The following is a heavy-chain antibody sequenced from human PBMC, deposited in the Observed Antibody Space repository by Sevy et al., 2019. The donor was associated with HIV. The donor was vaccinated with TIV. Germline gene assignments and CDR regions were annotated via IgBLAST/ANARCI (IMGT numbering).Heavy chain of an antibody. D-gene: IGHD6-19*01. Sequence: LSLTCSVSGGSISSHSYYWTWIRQHPGKGLEWIGYIHYSGRTYYNPSLKSRVTISLDTSKNQFSLRMRSVTAADTAVYYCARDHGYSNGWFPYYYYYGMDVWGPGTTVTVSS. CDR2: IHYSGRT. CDR3: ARDHGYSNGWFPYYYYYGMDV. V-gene: IGHV4-31*03. J-gene: IGHJ6*02. CDR1: GGSISSHSYY.